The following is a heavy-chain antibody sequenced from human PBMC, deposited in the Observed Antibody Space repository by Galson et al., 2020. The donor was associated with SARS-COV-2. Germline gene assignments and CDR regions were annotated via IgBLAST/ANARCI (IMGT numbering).Heavy chain of an antibody. CDR1: GFTFSSYA. V-gene: IGHV3-23*01. J-gene: IGHJ5*02. D-gene: IGHD2-21*02. CDR3: AKVAGAGSLRVNWFDA. Sequence: GESLKISCAASGFTFSSYAMSWVRQAPGKGLEWVSAISGSGGSTYYADSVKGRFTISRDNAKNTLYLQMNSLRAEDTAVYYCAKVAGAGSLRVNWFDAWGQGILVSVSS. CDR2: ISGSGGST.